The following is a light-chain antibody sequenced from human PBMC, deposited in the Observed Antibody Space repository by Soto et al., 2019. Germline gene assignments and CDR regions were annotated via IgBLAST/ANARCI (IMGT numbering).Light chain of an antibody. CDR3: QQYVTSSPRT. CDR2: GIS. Sequence: DIVFTQSPGTLSLPAGERATLSCRARHTISSSYLAWYQQNPGQAPRLLMYGISRRATGIPDRFSGSGSGTDFTLTITRLEPEDFAVYYCQQYVTSSPRTFGQGTKVDIK. CDR1: HTISSSY. J-gene: IGKJ1*01. V-gene: IGKV3-20*01.